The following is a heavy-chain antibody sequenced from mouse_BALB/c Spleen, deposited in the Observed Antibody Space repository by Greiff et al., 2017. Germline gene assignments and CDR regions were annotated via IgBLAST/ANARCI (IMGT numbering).Heavy chain of an antibody. J-gene: IGHJ4*01. Sequence: EVQLQQSGAELVRSGASVKLSCTASGFNIKDYYMHWVKQRPEQGLEWIGWIDPENGDTEYAPKFQGKATMTADTSSNTAYLQLSSLTSEDTAVYYCNAHYYGSSYDAMDYWGQGTSVTVSS. CDR3: NAHYYGSSYDAMDY. D-gene: IGHD1-1*01. CDR1: GFNIKDYY. CDR2: IDPENGDT. V-gene: IGHV14-4*02.